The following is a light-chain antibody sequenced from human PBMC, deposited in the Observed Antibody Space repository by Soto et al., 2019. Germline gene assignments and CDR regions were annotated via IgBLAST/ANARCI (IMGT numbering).Light chain of an antibody. Sequence: DIQMTQSPSSLSASVGDRVTITCRASQSISSYLHWYQQKPGKAPKLLIYAASSLQSGVQTRFSGSGSGTDFTLTISSLQPDGFATYYCQQTYSTPLGFGGGTKVEIK. CDR2: AAS. CDR1: QSISSY. CDR3: QQTYSTPLG. J-gene: IGKJ4*01. V-gene: IGKV1-39*01.